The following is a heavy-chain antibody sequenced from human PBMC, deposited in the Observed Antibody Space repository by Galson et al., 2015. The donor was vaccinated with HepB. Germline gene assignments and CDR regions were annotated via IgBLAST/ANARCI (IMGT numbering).Heavy chain of an antibody. CDR2: ISGSGGST. J-gene: IGHJ4*02. Sequence: SLRLSCAASGFTFSSYAMSWVRQAPGKGLEWVSAISGSGGSTYYADSVKGRFTISRDNSKNTLYLQMNSLRAEDTAVYYCAKDPRYCSSTSCNTGGSSWARLYYFDYWGQGTLVTVSS. CDR3: AKDPRYCSSTSCNTGGSSWARLYYFDY. D-gene: IGHD2-2*01. CDR1: GFTFSSYA. V-gene: IGHV3-23*01.